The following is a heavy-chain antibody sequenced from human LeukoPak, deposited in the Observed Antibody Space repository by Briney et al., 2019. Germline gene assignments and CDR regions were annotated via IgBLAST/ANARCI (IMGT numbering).Heavy chain of an antibody. CDR3: ARVDMLTGYYFFDY. D-gene: IGHD3-9*01. V-gene: IGHV1-18*01. CDR2: IKGDNGNT. CDR1: GYTFTRYG. Sequence: ASVKVSCKASGYTFTRYGVSWVRQAPGQGLEWMGWIKGDNGNTNYAQNFQGRVTMTTDTPSSTAYMEVRSLRSDDTAVYYCARVDMLTGYYFFDYWGQGTLVTVSS. J-gene: IGHJ4*02.